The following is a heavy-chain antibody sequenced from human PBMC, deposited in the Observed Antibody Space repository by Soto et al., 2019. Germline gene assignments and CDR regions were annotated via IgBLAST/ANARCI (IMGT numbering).Heavy chain of an antibody. CDR3: ARDGIGSTSFRWSLDY. CDR1: GSIFRGYG. V-gene: IGHV3-33*01. J-gene: IGHJ4*02. D-gene: IGHD2-2*01. Sequence: GGSLRLSCAASGSIFRGYGMHWVRQAPGKGLEWVAVIRYDGSNINYVDSVMGRFTIYRDNSKNTLYLEMNSLRAEDTAVYYCARDGIGSTSFRWSLDYWGQGNLVTVSS. CDR2: IRYDGSNI.